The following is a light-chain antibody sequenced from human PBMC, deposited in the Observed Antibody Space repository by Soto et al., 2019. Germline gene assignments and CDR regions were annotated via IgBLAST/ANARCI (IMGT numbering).Light chain of an antibody. CDR3: QQSSNWPPWT. CDR2: DAS. CDR1: QSVSSY. Sequence: EIVLTQSPATLSLSPGERATLSCRASQSVSSYLAWYQQKPGQAPRLLIYDASNRTTGIPARFSGSGSGTDFTLTISSLENEDFAVYYCQQSSNWPPWTFGQGTKVEIK. V-gene: IGKV3-11*01. J-gene: IGKJ1*01.